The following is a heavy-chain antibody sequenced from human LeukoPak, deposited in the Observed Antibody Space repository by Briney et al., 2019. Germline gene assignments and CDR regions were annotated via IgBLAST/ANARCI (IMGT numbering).Heavy chain of an antibody. J-gene: IGHJ4*02. V-gene: IGHV3-30-3*01. CDR1: GFTFSSYA. CDR3: ARDTGGYNQYYFDY. CDR2: ISYDGSNK. Sequence: GGSLRLSCAASGFTFSSYAMHWVRQAPGKGLEWVAVISYDGSNKYYADSVKGRFTISRDNSKNTLYLQMNSLRAEDTAVYYCARDTGGYNQYYFDYWGQGTLATVSS. D-gene: IGHD5-24*01.